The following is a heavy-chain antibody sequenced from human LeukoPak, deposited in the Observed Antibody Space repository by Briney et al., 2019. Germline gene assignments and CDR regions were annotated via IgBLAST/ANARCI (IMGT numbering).Heavy chain of an antibody. CDR3: ARGGYYYDSSGDHAFDI. D-gene: IGHD3-22*01. V-gene: IGHV1-2*02. J-gene: IGHJ3*02. CDR1: GYTFTGYY. CDR2: INPNSGGT. Sequence: ASVKVSCKASGYTFTGYYMHWVRQAPGQGLEWMGWINPNSGGTNYAQKFQGRVTMTRDTSISTAYMEPSRLRSDDTAVYYCARGGYYYDSSGDHAFDIWGQGTMVTVSS.